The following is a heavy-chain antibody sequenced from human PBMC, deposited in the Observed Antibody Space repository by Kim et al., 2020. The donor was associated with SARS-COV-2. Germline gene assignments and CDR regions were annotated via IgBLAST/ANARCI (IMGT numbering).Heavy chain of an antibody. Sequence: ASVKVSCKASGYTFTSYAMNWVRQAPGQGLEWMGWINTNTGNPTYAQGFTGRFVFSLDTSVSTAYLQISSLKAEDTAVYYCAREKLLWFWELLLPDYYGMDVWGQGTTVTVSS. CDR3: AREKLLWFWELLLPDYYGMDV. CDR2: INTNTGNP. D-gene: IGHD3-10*01. CDR1: GYTFTSYA. V-gene: IGHV7-4-1*02. J-gene: IGHJ6*02.